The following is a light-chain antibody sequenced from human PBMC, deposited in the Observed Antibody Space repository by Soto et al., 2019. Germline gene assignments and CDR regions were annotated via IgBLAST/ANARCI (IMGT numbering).Light chain of an antibody. Sequence: IRMTQSPSSLSASIGDRVTITCQARRDINNYLNWYQQKPGKAPKLMIYEASNLERGVPSRFSGSGSGTDFSFTMFCLQAEDMATDCCAEYDLLKLRFSGRAKVDIK. CDR3: AEYDLLKLR. CDR1: RDINNY. CDR2: EAS. V-gene: IGKV1-33*01. J-gene: IGKJ4*02.